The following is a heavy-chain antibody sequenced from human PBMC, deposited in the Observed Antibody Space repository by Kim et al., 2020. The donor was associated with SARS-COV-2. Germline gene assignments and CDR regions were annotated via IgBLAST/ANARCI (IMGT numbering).Heavy chain of an antibody. V-gene: IGHV5-51*01. D-gene: IGHD3-9*01. CDR2: IYPGDSDA. CDR3: ARRTAYYPYYFDF. CDR1: GYSFTNYW. Sequence: GESLKISCKGSGYSFTNYWIGWVRQMSGKGLEWMGIIYPGDSDARYSPSFQGQVTFSADKSISTAYLQWSSLKASDTAMYYCARRTAYYPYYFDFWGQGTLVTVSS. J-gene: IGHJ4*02.